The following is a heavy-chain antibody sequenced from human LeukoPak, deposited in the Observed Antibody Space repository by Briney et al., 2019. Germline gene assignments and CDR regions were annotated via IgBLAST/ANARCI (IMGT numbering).Heavy chain of an antibody. CDR1: GYSISSGYY. J-gene: IGHJ4*02. CDR3: ARDGDLVY. V-gene: IGHV4-38-2*02. CDR2: IYHSGST. D-gene: IGHD4-17*01. Sequence: PSETLSLTCTVSGYSISSGYYWGWIRQPPGKGLEWIGSIYHSGSTYYNPSLKSRVTISVDTSTNHFSLRLTSVTAADTAVYYCARDGDLVYWGQGTLVTVPS.